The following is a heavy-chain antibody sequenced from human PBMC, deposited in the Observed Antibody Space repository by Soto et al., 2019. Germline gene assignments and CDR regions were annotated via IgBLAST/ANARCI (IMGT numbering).Heavy chain of an antibody. V-gene: IGHV1-24*01. CDR2: FDPEDGET. D-gene: IGHD1-7*01. CDR1: GYTLTELS. J-gene: IGHJ6*02. Sequence: ASVKVSCKVSGYTLTELSMHWVRRASGKGLEWMGGFDPEDGETIYAQKFQGRVTMTEDTSTDTAYMELSSLRSEDTAVYYCATVGGTTHYYYYGMDVWGQGTTVTVSS. CDR3: ATVGGTTHYYYYGMDV.